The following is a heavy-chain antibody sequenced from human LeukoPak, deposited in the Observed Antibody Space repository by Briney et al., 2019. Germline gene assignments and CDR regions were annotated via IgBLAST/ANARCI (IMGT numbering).Heavy chain of an antibody. CDR2: INQDGSEK. J-gene: IGHJ4*02. V-gene: IGHV3-7*01. Sequence: GGSLRLSCAVSGFTFSSYWMSWVRQAPGKGLEWVANINQDGSEKYYVDSVKGRFTISRDNAKNSLYLQMNSLRAEDTAVYYCAKDDCFSTSCYYFDYWGQGTLVTVSS. CDR1: GFTFSSYW. D-gene: IGHD2-2*01. CDR3: AKDDCFSTSCYYFDY.